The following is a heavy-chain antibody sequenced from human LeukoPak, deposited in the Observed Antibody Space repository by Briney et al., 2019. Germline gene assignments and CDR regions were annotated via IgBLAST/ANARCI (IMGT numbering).Heavy chain of an antibody. J-gene: IGHJ4*02. CDR3: VRGRIPMVVMGEFDH. Sequence: GGSLRLSCAASGFSFSTYAMNWVRQAPGKGLEWVSSISPSSTYIYYADSWKGRFTISRDNAKSSLYLQMNSLRAEDTAVYYCVRGRIPMVVMGEFDHWGQGTLVTVSS. D-gene: IGHD3-10*01. V-gene: IGHV3-21*04. CDR2: ISPSSTYI. CDR1: GFSFSTYA.